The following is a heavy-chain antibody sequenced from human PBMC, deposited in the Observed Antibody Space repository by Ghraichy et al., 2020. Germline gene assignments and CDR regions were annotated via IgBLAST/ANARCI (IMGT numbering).Heavy chain of an antibody. J-gene: IGHJ6*03. CDR3: TRPGITGTNYYYYYYMDV. CDR2: IRSKANSYAT. V-gene: IGHV3-73*01. Sequence: GGSLRLSCAASGFTFSGSAMHWVRQASGKGLEWVGRIRSKANSYATAYAASVKGRFTISRDDSKNTAYLQMNSLKTEDTAVYYCTRPGITGTNYYYYYYMDVWGKGTTVTVSS. D-gene: IGHD1-7*01. CDR1: GFTFSGSA.